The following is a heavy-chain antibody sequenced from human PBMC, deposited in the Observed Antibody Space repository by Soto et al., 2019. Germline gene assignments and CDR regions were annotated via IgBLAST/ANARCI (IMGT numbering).Heavy chain of an antibody. CDR3: SKGACCSSTSCYFLFDY. D-gene: IGHD2-2*01. J-gene: IGHJ4*02. Sequence: VGPMRLRWTAVEVNFISYGRRWIRQATRKGLEWVAAISGSGGSTYYADSVKGRFTISRDNSKNTLYLQMNSLRAEDTAVYYCSKGACCSSTSCYFLFDYWGQGTLVTVSS. CDR2: ISGSGGST. V-gene: IGHV3-23*01. CDR1: EVNFISYG.